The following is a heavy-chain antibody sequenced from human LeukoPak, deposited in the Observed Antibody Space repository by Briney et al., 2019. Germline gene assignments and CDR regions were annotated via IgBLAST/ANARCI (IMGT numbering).Heavy chain of an antibody. Sequence: GGSLRLSCAASGFTFSSYSMNWVRQAPGKRLEWVSSISSSSSYIYYADSVKGRFTISRDNAKNSLYLQMNSLRAEDTAVYYCARATDFDWYYFDYWGQGTLVTVSS. V-gene: IGHV3-21*01. CDR1: GFTFSSYS. J-gene: IGHJ4*02. CDR2: ISSSSSYI. CDR3: ARATDFDWYYFDY. D-gene: IGHD3-9*01.